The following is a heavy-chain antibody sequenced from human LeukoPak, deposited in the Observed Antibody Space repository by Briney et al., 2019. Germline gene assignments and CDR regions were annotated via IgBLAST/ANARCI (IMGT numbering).Heavy chain of an antibody. CDR2: ISANSNT. Sequence: GGSLRLSCAVFGSGFPFSNAWMSWVRQAPGKGLEWVSAISANSNTWYTGSVKGRFTISRDNSKSTLYLQMNSLRAEDTALYYCAKERQVGDYFTSDSWGQGTLVTVSS. V-gene: IGHV3-23*01. CDR1: GFPFSNAW. D-gene: IGHD3-3*01. J-gene: IGHJ4*02. CDR3: AKERQVGDYFTSDS.